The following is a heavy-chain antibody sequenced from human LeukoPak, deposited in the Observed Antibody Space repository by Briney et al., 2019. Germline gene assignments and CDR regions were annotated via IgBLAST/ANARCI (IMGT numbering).Heavy chain of an antibody. CDR1: GGSISSGGYY. D-gene: IGHD3-10*01. V-gene: IGHV4-30-2*01. J-gene: IGHJ4*02. CDR2: IYHSGST. CDR3: ARSGNPVQYYYGSGSLEPWLDY. Sequence: SETLSLTCTVSGGSISSGGYYWSWIRQPPGKGLEWIGYIYHSGSTYYNPSLKSRVTISVDRSKNQFSLKLSSVTAADTAVYYWARSGNPVQYYYGSGSLEPWLDYWGQGTLVTVSS.